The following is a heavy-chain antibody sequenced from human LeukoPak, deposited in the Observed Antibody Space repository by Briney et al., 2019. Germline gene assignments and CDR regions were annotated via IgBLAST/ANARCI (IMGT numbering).Heavy chain of an antibody. D-gene: IGHD3-22*01. V-gene: IGHV3-23*01. CDR2: ISGSGGST. J-gene: IGHJ4*02. CDR1: GFTFSSYA. CDR3: AKETLSSGYSYYFDY. Sequence: PGGSLRLSCAASGFTFSSYAMSWARQAPGKGLEWVSAISGSGGSTYYADSVKGRFTISRDNSKNTLYLQMNSLRAEDTAVYYCAKETLSSGYSYYFDYWGQGTLVTVSS.